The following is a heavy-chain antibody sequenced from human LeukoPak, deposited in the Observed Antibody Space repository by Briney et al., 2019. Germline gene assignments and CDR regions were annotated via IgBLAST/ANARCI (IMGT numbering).Heavy chain of an antibody. CDR2: IYTVGNT. CDR3: ARGYSYGYFDY. V-gene: IGHV3-53*01. CDR1: GFTVSSNY. J-gene: IGHJ4*02. D-gene: IGHD5-18*01. Sequence: GGPLRLSCAASGFTVSSNYMSWVRQAPGRGLGWVSVIYTVGNTYYAESVKGRFTISRDNSKNTLYLQMNSLRAEDTAVYYCARGYSYGYFDYWGQGTLVTVSS.